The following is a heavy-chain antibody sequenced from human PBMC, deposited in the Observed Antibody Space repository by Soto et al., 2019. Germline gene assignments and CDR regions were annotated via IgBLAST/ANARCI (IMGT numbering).Heavy chain of an antibody. Sequence: PGGSLRLSCEASGFTFRSYDMHWVRQAPGKGLEWMGVISFDGIKKYYADSVKGRFTISRDSSKNKLYLQMNSLRPEDTAVYYCAKPIVAAGYYGMDVWGQGTTVTVSS. CDR1: GFTFRSYD. D-gene: IGHD6-13*01. J-gene: IGHJ6*02. V-gene: IGHV3-30*18. CDR3: AKPIVAAGYYGMDV. CDR2: ISFDGIKK.